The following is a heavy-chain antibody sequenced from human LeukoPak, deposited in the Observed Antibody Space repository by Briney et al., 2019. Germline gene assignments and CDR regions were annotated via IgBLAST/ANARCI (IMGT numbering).Heavy chain of an antibody. CDR2: INHVGSA. CDR3: ARENPSGYYNRPIDY. D-gene: IGHD3-22*01. V-gene: IGHV4-34*01. Sequence: PSETLSLTCAVYGESFSEYYWMWIRQPAGKGLEWIGEINHVGSAKYNPSLKSRVTMSVDTSKNQFSLKLSSVTAADTAIYYCARENPSGYYNRPIDYWGQGTLVTVSS. J-gene: IGHJ4*02. CDR1: GESFSEYY.